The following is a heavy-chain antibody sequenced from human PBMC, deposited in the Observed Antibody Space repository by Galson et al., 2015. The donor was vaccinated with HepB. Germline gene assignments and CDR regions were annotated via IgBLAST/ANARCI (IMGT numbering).Heavy chain of an antibody. D-gene: IGHD1-1*01. CDR2: IKSNPDGVTT. CDR1: GFPFNNAW. J-gene: IGHJ4*02. V-gene: IGHV3-15*01. CDR3: STCPGYRGV. Sequence: SLRLSCAASGFPFNNAWMNWVRQAPGKGLEWVGHIKSNPDGVTTDYGAPVKDRFTISRDDSKNTLYLQMNSLKTEDTAVYYCSTCPGYRGVWGQGTLGTVSS.